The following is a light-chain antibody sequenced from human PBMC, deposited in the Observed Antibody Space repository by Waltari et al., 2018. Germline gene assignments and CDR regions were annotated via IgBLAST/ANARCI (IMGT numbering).Light chain of an antibody. CDR2: DAS. Sequence: EVVLTQSPAPLSLSPAERATLSCRASQSVSNYLAWYQQKPGQAPRLLIYDASNRATGIPARFSGSGSGTDFALSISSLEPEDSAVYFCQQRSRLITFGQGTRLEIK. V-gene: IGKV3-11*01. CDR3: QQRSRLIT. CDR1: QSVSNY. J-gene: IGKJ5*01.